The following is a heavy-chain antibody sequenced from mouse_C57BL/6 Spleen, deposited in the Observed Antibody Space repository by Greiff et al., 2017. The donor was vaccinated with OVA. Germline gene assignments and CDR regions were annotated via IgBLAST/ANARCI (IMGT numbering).Heavy chain of an antibody. CDR1: GYTFTDYE. D-gene: IGHD2-2*01. CDR3: TREGYGGGYDY. CDR2: IDPETGGT. J-gene: IGHJ2*01. V-gene: IGHV1-15*01. Sequence: VQLQQSGAELVRPGASVTLSCKASGYTFTDYEMHWVKQTPVHGLEWIGAIDPETGGTAYTQKFKGKAILTADKSSSTAYMELRSLTSEDSAVYYCTREGYGGGYDYWGQGTTLTVSS.